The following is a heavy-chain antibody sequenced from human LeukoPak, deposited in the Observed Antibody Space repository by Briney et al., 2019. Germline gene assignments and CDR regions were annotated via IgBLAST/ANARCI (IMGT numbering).Heavy chain of an antibody. CDR1: GFTVSSNY. Sequence: GGSLRLSCAASGFTVSSNYMSWVRQAPGKGLEWVSVIYSSGSTYYADSVKGRFTISRDTSKNTLYLQMNSLRAEDTAVYYCARGPGYYGSWTYAFDIWGQGTMVTVSS. CDR3: ARGPGYYGSWTYAFDI. D-gene: IGHD3-10*01. J-gene: IGHJ3*02. V-gene: IGHV3-66*02. CDR2: IYSSGST.